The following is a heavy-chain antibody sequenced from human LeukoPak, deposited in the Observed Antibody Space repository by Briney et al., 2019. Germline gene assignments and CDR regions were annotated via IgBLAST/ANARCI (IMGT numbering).Heavy chain of an antibody. CDR2: ISWNSGSI. CDR1: GFTFDDYA. Sequence: GGSLRLSCAASGFTFDDYAMHWVRQAPGKGLEWVSGISWNSGSIGYADSVKGRFTISRDNAKNSLYQQMNSLRAEDTALYYCAKSGSGYCGGDCYLGYYMDVWGKGTTVTVSS. V-gene: IGHV3-9*01. J-gene: IGHJ6*03. D-gene: IGHD2-21*02. CDR3: AKSGSGYCGGDCYLGYYMDV.